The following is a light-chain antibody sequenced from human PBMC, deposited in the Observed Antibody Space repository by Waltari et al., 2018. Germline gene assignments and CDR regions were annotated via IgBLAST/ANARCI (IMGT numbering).Light chain of an antibody. Sequence: EFVLTQSPGTLSLSPGDRATLSCRASQSVSRSLAWYQQKPGQAPSLLIYGAYSRATGVPDRFSGSGSGTDFSLTISRLEPEDFAVYYCQHYVRLPVTFGQGTKVEIK. CDR2: GAY. CDR3: QHYVRLPVT. J-gene: IGKJ1*01. V-gene: IGKV3-20*01. CDR1: QSVSRS.